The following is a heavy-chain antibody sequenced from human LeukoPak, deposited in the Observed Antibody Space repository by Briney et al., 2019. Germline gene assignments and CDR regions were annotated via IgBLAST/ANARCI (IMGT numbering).Heavy chain of an antibody. D-gene: IGHD6-19*01. Sequence: SVKVSCKASGGTYSSYAISWVRQAPGQGLEWMGGIIPIFGTVNYAQKFQVRVTITADVSTSTVYLELSSLGAEDTAVYYCARGVEYSSAWYFPFDQWGQGTLVTVSS. CDR3: ARGVEYSSAWYFPFDQ. CDR1: GGTYSSYA. V-gene: IGHV1-69*01. J-gene: IGHJ4*02. CDR2: IIPIFGTV.